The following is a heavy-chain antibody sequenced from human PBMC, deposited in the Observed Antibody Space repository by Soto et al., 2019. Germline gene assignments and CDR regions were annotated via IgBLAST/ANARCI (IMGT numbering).Heavy chain of an antibody. CDR1: GFTFSSYA. Sequence: GGSLRLSCAASGFTFSSYAMSWVRQAPGKGLEWVSAISGSGGSTYYADSVKGRFTISRDNSKNTLYLQMNSLRAEDTAVYYCAKLYCSGGSCYRGAFAIWGQGTMVTGSS. CDR3: AKLYCSGGSCYRGAFAI. J-gene: IGHJ3*02. D-gene: IGHD2-15*01. V-gene: IGHV3-23*01. CDR2: ISGSGGST.